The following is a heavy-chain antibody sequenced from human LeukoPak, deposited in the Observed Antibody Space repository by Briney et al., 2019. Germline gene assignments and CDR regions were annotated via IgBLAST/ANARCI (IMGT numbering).Heavy chain of an antibody. Sequence: ALVKVSCKVSGYTLTELSMHWVRQAPGKGLEWMGGFDPEDGETIYAQKFQGRVTMTEDTSTDTAYMELSSLRSEDTAVYYCATGIGSGSPFDYWGQGTLVTVSS. V-gene: IGHV1-24*01. J-gene: IGHJ4*02. CDR2: FDPEDGET. CDR3: ATGIGSGSPFDY. D-gene: IGHD3-10*01. CDR1: GYTLTELS.